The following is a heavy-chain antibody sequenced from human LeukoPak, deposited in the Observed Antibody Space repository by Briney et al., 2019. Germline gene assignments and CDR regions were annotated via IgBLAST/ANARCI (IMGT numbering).Heavy chain of an antibody. CDR2: IIGSGGST. Sequence: PGGSLRLSCAASGFTFSSYAMSWVRQAPGKGLEWVSAIIGSGGSTYYADSVKGRFTISRDNAKNTLYLQMNSLRAEDTAVYYCARVERYCSGTSCYSQDYFDYWGQGTLVTVSS. V-gene: IGHV3-23*01. CDR1: GFTFSSYA. CDR3: ARVERYCSGTSCYSQDYFDY. D-gene: IGHD2-2*01. J-gene: IGHJ4*02.